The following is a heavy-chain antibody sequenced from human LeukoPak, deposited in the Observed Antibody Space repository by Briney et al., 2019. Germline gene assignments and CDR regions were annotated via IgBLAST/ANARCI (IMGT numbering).Heavy chain of an antibody. CDR1: GFTFNNYG. CDR3: AKGPLRGTAAAIDY. J-gene: IGHJ4*02. CDR2: ISYDGRNK. D-gene: IGHD2-2*01. Sequence: GGSLRLSCAASGFTFNNYGMHWVRQAPGRGLEWVAVISYDGRNKHYPDSVKGRFTISRDISTDTLWLQMDSLRTEDTAVYYCAKGPLRGTAAAIDYWGQGTLVTVSS. V-gene: IGHV3-30*18.